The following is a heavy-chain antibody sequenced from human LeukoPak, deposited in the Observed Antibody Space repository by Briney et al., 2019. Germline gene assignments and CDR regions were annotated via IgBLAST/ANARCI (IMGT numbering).Heavy chain of an antibody. CDR2: IYTSGIT. CDR3: ARDYDVLTAYPPTQLFDP. J-gene: IGHJ5*02. Sequence: SETLSLTCTVSGGSISSYYWSWIRQPAGKGLEWIGRIYTSGITNYNPSLKSRVTMSVDTSKNQFSLKLSSVTAADTAVYYCARDYDVLTAYPPTQLFDPWGQGTLVTVSS. CDR1: GGSISSYY. D-gene: IGHD3-9*01. V-gene: IGHV4-4*07.